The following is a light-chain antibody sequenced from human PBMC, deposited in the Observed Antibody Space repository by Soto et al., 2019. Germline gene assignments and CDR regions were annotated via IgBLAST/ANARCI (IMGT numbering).Light chain of an antibody. CDR2: EVS. V-gene: IGLV2-8*01. CDR3: SSYAGSNNFVV. CDR1: SSDVGGYNY. Sequence: QSALTQPPSASGSPGQSVTISCTGTSSDVGGYNYVSWYQQYPGKAPKLMIYEVSKRPSGVPDRFSGSKSANTASLTVSGLQAEDEADYYCSSYAGSNNFVVFGGGTKVTVL. J-gene: IGLJ2*01.